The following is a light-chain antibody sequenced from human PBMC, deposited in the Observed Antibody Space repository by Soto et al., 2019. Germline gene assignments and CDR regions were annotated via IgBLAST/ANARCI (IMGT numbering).Light chain of an antibody. Sequence: DIQMTQSPSTLSAFVGERVTITCRASQSINGWLAWYQQKPGKALKLLIYDASSLEVGVPSRFSGSGSGTEFTLTISSLQPDDFATYYCHHYTRTFGQGTKVEIK. J-gene: IGKJ1*01. CDR3: HHYTRT. V-gene: IGKV1-5*01. CDR1: QSINGW. CDR2: DAS.